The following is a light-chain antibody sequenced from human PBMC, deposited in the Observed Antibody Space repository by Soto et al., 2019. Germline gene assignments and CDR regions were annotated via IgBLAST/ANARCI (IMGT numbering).Light chain of an antibody. CDR3: QHYNSYSEA. Sequence: DIQMTQSPSTLSGSVGDRVTITCRASQTISSWLAWYQQKPGKAPKLLIYKASTLKSGVPSRFSGSGSVTEFTLTISSLQPDDLAPYYCQHYNSYSEAFGQGTKVELK. V-gene: IGKV1-5*03. CDR1: QTISSW. CDR2: KAS. J-gene: IGKJ1*01.